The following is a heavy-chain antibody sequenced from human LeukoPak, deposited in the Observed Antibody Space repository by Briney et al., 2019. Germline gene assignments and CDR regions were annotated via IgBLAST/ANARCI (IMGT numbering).Heavy chain of an antibody. V-gene: IGHV4-59*12. CDR3: ARDTDYVWGPRPVDY. D-gene: IGHD3-16*01. Sequence: SETLSLTCTVSGGSISSYYWSWIRQPPGKGLEWIGYIYYSGSTNYNPSLKSRVTISVDTSKNQFSLKLSSVTAADTAVYYCARDTDYVWGPRPVDYWGQGTLVTVSS. J-gene: IGHJ4*02. CDR2: IYYSGST. CDR1: GGSISSYY.